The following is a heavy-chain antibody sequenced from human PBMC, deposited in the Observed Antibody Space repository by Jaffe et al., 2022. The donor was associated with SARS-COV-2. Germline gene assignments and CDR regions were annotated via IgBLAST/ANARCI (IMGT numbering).Heavy chain of an antibody. CDR2: IFQSGST. CDR3: ARGYYYDSSGYRHDAFDI. Sequence: QLQLQESGSGLVKPSQTLSLTCAVSGGSISSGDYSWNWIRQPPGKGLEWIGYIFQSGSTFYNPSLRSRVTISVDRSKNHFSLNLSSVTAADTALYYCARGYYYDSSGYRHDAFDIWGQGTMVTVSS. CDR1: GGSISSGDYS. J-gene: IGHJ3*02. D-gene: IGHD3-22*01. V-gene: IGHV4-30-2*01.